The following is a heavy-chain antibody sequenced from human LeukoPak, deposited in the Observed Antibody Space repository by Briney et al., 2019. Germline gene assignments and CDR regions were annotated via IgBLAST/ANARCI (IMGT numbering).Heavy chain of an antibody. J-gene: IGHJ4*02. Sequence: GASLKISFQGSGYSFTSYWIGWVRPLPGKGLEGMGIIYPGDSDTRYSPSFQGQVTISADKSISTAYLQWSSLKASDTAMYYCARLPYYDSSGPYYWGQGTLVTVSS. CDR1: GYSFTSYW. CDR3: ARLPYYDSSGPYY. V-gene: IGHV5-51*01. CDR2: IYPGDSDT. D-gene: IGHD3-22*01.